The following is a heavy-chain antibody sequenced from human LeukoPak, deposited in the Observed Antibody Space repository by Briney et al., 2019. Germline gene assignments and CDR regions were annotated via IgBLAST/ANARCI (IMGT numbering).Heavy chain of an antibody. CDR3: ARPLTGTYGFAF. CDR2: INHSGGT. V-gene: IGHV4-34*01. Sequence: PSETLSLTCAVYGDSFNDHYWNWLRQPPGKGLEWIGEINHSGGTNYNPSLKSRVALSVDTSKNQFSLRLNSVSDADTATYYCARPLTGTYGFAFWSQGTPVLVST. J-gene: IGHJ4*02. D-gene: IGHD1-14*01. CDR1: GDSFNDHY.